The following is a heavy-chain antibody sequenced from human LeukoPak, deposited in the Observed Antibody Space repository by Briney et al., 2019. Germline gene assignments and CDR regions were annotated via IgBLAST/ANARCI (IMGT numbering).Heavy chain of an antibody. CDR2: IFFSGST. D-gene: IGHD3-10*01. J-gene: IGHJ5*02. CDR3: ARHDFYGTVNWFDP. CDR1: GGSISISNNY. V-gene: IGHV4-39*01. Sequence: PSHTLSLTCAVSGGSISISNNYWAWIRQPPGKGLEWIGSIFFSGSTDYNPSLKSRVTISVDTSKNQFSLELSSVTPADTAAYYCARHDFYGTVNWFDPRGQGIQVTVSS.